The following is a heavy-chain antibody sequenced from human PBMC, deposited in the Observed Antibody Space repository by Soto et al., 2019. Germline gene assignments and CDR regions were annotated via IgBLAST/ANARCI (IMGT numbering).Heavy chain of an antibody. J-gene: IGHJ5*02. Sequence: SDTLSLTCTVSGGSISSGGYYWSWIRQHPGKGLEWIGYIYYSGSTYYNPSLKSRVTISVDTSKNQFSLKLSSVTAADTAVYYCARDSSYCSGGSCYFNWFDPWGQGTLVTVSS. V-gene: IGHV4-31*02. CDR3: ARDSSYCSGGSCYFNWFDP. CDR1: GGSISSGGYY. D-gene: IGHD2-15*01. CDR2: IYYSGST.